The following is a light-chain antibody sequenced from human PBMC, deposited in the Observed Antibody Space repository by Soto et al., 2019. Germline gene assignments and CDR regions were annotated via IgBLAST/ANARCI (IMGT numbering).Light chain of an antibody. V-gene: IGLV1-44*01. CDR3: AAWDDSLNNYV. J-gene: IGLJ1*01. Sequence: QSVLTHPPSASGTPGQRVSISCSGSNSNIGSNPVNWYRQLPGTAPKLLIYTDNQRPSGVPDRFSGSKSGTSASLAISGLQSEGEADFYCAAWDDSLNNYVFGTGTKVTVL. CDR1: NSNIGSNP. CDR2: TDN.